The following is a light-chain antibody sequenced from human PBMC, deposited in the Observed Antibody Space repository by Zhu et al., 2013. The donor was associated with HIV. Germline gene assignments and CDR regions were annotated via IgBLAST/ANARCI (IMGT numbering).Light chain of an antibody. J-gene: IGLJ2*01. CDR1: SSDIGAYDF. Sequence: QSALTQPASVSGSPGQSITISCTGTSSDIGAYDFVSWYQQHPGKAPEILIYDVSKRPSGVSSRFSGSKSGNTASLTISGLQAEDEGDYYCAAWDDSLNGPGVVFGGGTKLTVL. V-gene: IGLV2-14*03. CDR3: AAWDDSLNGPGVV. CDR2: DVS.